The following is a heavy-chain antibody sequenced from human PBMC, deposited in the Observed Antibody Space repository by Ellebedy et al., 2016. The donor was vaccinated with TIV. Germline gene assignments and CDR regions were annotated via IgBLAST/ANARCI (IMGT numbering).Heavy chain of an antibody. CDR1: GYTFSTYY. CDR2: IEPRGGTT. V-gene: IGHV1-46*01. Sequence: AASVKVSCKASGYTFSTYYIHWVRQAPGQGLEWMGIIEPRGGTTGYEQQFQGRVAMTRDTSTNLISMELTSLRSEDTAVYYCARGRDSGSLNFDYWGQGALVTVSS. CDR3: ARGRDSGSLNFDY. J-gene: IGHJ4*02. D-gene: IGHD1-26*01.